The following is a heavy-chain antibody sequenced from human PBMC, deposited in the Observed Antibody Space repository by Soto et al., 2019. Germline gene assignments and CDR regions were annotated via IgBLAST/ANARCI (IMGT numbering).Heavy chain of an antibody. CDR3: ARDQNAIRLDNSGWPI. J-gene: IGHJ4*02. V-gene: IGHV1-18*04. CDR1: GYTFTSYG. D-gene: IGHD6-19*01. CDR2: ISAYNGNT. Sequence: ASVKVSCKASGYTFTSYGISWVRQAPGQGLEWMGWISAYNGNTNYAQKLQGRVTMTTDTSTSTAYMELRSLRSDDTAVYYCARDQNAIRLDNSGWPIWGQGTLVTVSS.